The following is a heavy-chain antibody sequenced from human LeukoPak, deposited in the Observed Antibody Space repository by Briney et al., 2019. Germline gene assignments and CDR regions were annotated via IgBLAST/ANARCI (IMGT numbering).Heavy chain of an antibody. CDR1: GYTFTSYG. D-gene: IGHD3-10*01. V-gene: IGHV1-18*01. J-gene: IGHJ4*02. CDR2: ISAYNGNT. Sequence: ASVKVSRKASGYTFTSYGISWVRQAPGQGLEWMGWISAYNGNTNYAQKLQGRVTMTTDTSTSTAYMELRSLRSDDTAVYYCARAPGGVRGVIITPPDDWGQGTLVTVSS. CDR3: ARAPGGVRGVIITPPDD.